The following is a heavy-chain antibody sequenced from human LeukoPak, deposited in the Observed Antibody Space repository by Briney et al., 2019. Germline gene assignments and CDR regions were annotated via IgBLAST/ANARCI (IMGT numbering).Heavy chain of an antibody. CDR1: GYTFTSYG. CDR2: ISAYNGNT. CDR3: AVPIYYYDSSGYSQNEYFQH. J-gene: IGHJ1*01. D-gene: IGHD3-22*01. V-gene: IGHV1-18*01. Sequence: ASVKVSCKASGYTFTSYGISWVRQAPGQGLEWMGWISAYNGNTNYAQKLQGRVTMTTDTSTSTAYMELRSLRSDDTAVYYCAVPIYYYDSSGYSQNEYFQHWGQGTLVTVSS.